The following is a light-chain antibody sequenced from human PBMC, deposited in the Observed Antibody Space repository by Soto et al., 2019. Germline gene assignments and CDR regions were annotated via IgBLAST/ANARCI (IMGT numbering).Light chain of an antibody. CDR2: EVS. Sequence: QSVLTQPASVSGSPGQLITISCTGTSSGVGSYNLVSWYQQHPGKAPKLMIYEVSKRPSGVSNRFSGSKSGNTASLTISGLQAEDEADYYCCSYAGSSTFHYVFGTGTKVTVL. V-gene: IGLV2-23*02. J-gene: IGLJ1*01. CDR3: CSYAGSSTFHYV. CDR1: SSGVGSYNL.